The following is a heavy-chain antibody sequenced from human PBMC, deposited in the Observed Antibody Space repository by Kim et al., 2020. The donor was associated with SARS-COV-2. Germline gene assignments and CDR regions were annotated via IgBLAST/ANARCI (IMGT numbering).Heavy chain of an antibody. CDR1: GFTFSSYA. Sequence: GGSLRLSCAASGFTFSSYAMHWVRQAPGKGLEWVAVIWYDGSNKYYADSVKGRFTISRDNSKNTLYLQMNSLRAEDTAVYYCAKEERITMVRGVIPRGGFDYWGQGTLVTVSS. CDR2: IWYDGSNK. V-gene: IGHV3-33*06. D-gene: IGHD3-10*01. J-gene: IGHJ4*02. CDR3: AKEERITMVRGVIPRGGFDY.